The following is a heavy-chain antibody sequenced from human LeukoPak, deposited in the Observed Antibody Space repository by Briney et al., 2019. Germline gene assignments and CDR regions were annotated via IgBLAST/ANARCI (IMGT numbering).Heavy chain of an antibody. CDR1: GFTFSSYS. Sequence: GGSLRLSCAASGFTFSSYSMNWVRQAPGKGLEWVSSISSSSKHIYDADSVKGRFTVSRDNAKNSLYLQMNSLRAEDTAVYYCARDYLYCGGDCFVDAWGQGTLVTVSS. CDR2: ISSSSKHI. D-gene: IGHD2-21*02. J-gene: IGHJ5*02. V-gene: IGHV3-21*01. CDR3: ARDYLYCGGDCFVDA.